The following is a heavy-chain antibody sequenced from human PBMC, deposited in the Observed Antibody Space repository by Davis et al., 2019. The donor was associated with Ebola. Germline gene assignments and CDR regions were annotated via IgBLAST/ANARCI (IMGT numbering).Heavy chain of an antibody. CDR3: ARTFGVVTSGGAFFDY. CDR2: ISAYNGNT. Sequence: ASVTVSCKASGYTFTSYGISWVRQAPGHGLEWMGWISAYNGNTNYAQKFQGRVTMTTDTSTRTAFMELRSLRSEDTAVYYCARTFGVVTSGGAFFDYWGQGTLVTVSS. V-gene: IGHV1-18*01. J-gene: IGHJ4*02. CDR1: GYTFTSYG. D-gene: IGHD3-3*01.